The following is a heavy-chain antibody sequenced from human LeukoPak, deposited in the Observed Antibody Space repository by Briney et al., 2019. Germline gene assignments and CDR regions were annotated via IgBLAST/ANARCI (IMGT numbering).Heavy chain of an antibody. CDR1: GGSISSSSYY. CDR2: IYYSGST. D-gene: IGHD1-1*01. CDR3: ARDGKGFDS. V-gene: IGHV4-61*01. Sequence: SETLSLTCTVSGGSISSSSYYWSWIRQPPGKGLEWIGYIYYSGSTNYNPSLKSRVTISVDTSKNQFSLKLSSVTAADTAVYYCARDGKGFDSWGQGTLVTVSS. J-gene: IGHJ4*02.